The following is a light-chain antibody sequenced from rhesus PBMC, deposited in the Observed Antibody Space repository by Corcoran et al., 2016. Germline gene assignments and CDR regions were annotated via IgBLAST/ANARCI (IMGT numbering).Light chain of an antibody. Sequence: EIVMTQSPATLSLSPGERATLSCRARPSVSSSLAWYPQKPGQAPRLLIYGASSRATGIPDRFSGSGSVKDFTLTISSLEPEDVSVYYCLQHSNWPWTFGQGTKVEIK. CDR3: LQHSNWPWT. CDR2: GAS. CDR1: PSVSSS. V-gene: IGKV3-24*01. J-gene: IGKJ1*01.